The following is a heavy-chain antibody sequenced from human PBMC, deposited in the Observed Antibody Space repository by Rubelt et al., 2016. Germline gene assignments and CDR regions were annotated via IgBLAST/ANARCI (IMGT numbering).Heavy chain of an antibody. CDR1: GFTFSSYE. CDR3: ARSDIVATITDY. CDR2: ISSRGSTI. J-gene: IGHJ4*02. D-gene: IGHD5-12*01. V-gene: IGHV3-48*03. Sequence: EVQLVESGGGLVQPGGSLRLSCAASGFTFSSYEMNWVRQAPGKGLERVSYISSRGSTIYYADSVKGRFTISRDNAKNSLYLQMNSLRAEDTAVYYCARSDIVATITDYWGQGTLVTVSS.